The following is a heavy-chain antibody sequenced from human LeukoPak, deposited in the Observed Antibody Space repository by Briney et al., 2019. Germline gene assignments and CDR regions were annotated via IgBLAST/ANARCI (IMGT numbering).Heavy chain of an antibody. CDR1: GFTFSSYG. Sequence: PGGSLRLSCAASGFTFSSYGMHWVRQAPGKGLEWVAFIRYDGSNKYYADSVKGRFTISRDNSKNTLYLQMNSLRAEDTAVYYCAKELQTYYYDSSGYYPRDFDYWGQGTLVTVSS. V-gene: IGHV3-30*02. CDR2: IRYDGSNK. D-gene: IGHD3-22*01. J-gene: IGHJ4*02. CDR3: AKELQTYYYDSSGYYPRDFDY.